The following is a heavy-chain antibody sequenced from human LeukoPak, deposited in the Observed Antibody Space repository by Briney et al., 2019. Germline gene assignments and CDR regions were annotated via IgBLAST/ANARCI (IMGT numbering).Heavy chain of an antibody. CDR2: IYHSGST. V-gene: IGHV4-4*02. Sequence: SETLSLTCAVSGGSISSSNWWSWVRQPPGKGLEWIGEIYHSGSTNYNPSLKSRVTISVDKSKNQFSLKLSSVTAADTAVYYCARDQAVAGRDFDYWGQGTLVTVSS. CDR1: GGSISSSNW. D-gene: IGHD6-19*01. CDR3: ARDQAVAGRDFDY. J-gene: IGHJ4*02.